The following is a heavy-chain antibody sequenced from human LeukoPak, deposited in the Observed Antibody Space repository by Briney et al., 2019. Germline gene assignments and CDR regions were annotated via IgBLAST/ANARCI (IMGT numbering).Heavy chain of an antibody. CDR1: GYTFTSYG. J-gene: IGHJ5*02. D-gene: IGHD6-6*01. Sequence: ASVKVSCKASGYTFTSYGISSVRQAPGQGLEWMGWISAYNGNTNYAQKLQGRVTMTTDTSTSTAYMELRSLRSDDTAVYYCARTGYSSSSEWFDPWGQGTLVTVSS. V-gene: IGHV1-18*01. CDR2: ISAYNGNT. CDR3: ARTGYSSSSEWFDP.